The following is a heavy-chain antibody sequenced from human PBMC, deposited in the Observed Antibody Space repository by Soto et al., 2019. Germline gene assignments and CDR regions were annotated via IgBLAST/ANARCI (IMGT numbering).Heavy chain of an antibody. V-gene: IGHV1-3*01. J-gene: IGHJ4*02. D-gene: IGHD2-15*01. CDR3: ARGPGGPDGPGDY. Sequence: QVQLVQSGAEVKKPGASVKVSCKASGYTFTSYAMHWVRQAPGQRLEWMGWINAGNGNTKYSQKFQGRATITRDTPARTADMELSSLRSEDTAVYYCARGPGGPDGPGDYWGQGTLVTVSS. CDR1: GYTFTSYA. CDR2: INAGNGNT.